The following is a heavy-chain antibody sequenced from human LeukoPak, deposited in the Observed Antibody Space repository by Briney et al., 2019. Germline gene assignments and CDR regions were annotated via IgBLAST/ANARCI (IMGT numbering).Heavy chain of an antibody. CDR3: ARDSGRPPTSFDY. CDR1: GYTFTSYG. J-gene: IGHJ4*02. V-gene: IGHV1-69*04. Sequence: SVKVSCKASGYTFTSYGISWVRQAPGHGLEWMGRIIPILDLTKYAPKIQDRVTITADKSTSTAYMELNSLRSEDTAVYFCARDSGRPPTSFDYWGQGTLVTVSS. D-gene: IGHD1-1*01. CDR2: IIPILDLT.